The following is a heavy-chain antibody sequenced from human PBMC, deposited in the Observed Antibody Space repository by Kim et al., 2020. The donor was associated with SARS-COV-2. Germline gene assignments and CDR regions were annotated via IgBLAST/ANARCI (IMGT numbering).Heavy chain of an antibody. D-gene: IGHD3-10*01. Sequence: GGSLRLSCAASGFTFSSYAMSWVRQAPGKGLEWVSAISGSGGSTYYADSVKGRFTISRDNSKNTLYLQMNSLRAEDTAVYYCAKAGSITMVQGVITYFDYWGQGTLVTVSS. J-gene: IGHJ4*02. CDR2: ISGSGGST. CDR3: AKAGSITMVQGVITYFDY. CDR1: GFTFSSYA. V-gene: IGHV3-23*01.